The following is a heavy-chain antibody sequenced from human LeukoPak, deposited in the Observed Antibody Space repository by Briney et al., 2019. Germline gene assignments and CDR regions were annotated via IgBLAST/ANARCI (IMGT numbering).Heavy chain of an antibody. CDR1: RLTFSGFE. CDR3: AKGYPPLYYYDSSGYSAFDY. Sequence: GGSLRLSCVGSRLTFSGFEMNWVRQAPGKGLEWVSYIKDDGSLKTYADSVKGRFTISRDNSKNTLYLQMNSLRAEDTAVYYCAKGYPPLYYYDSSGYSAFDYWGQGTLVTVSS. V-gene: IGHV3-48*03. D-gene: IGHD3-22*01. J-gene: IGHJ4*02. CDR2: IKDDGSLK.